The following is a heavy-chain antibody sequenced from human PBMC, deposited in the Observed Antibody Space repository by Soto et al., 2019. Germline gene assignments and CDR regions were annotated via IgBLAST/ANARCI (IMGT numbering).Heavy chain of an antibody. CDR3: VKGRGGSAEFDS. J-gene: IGHJ4*02. D-gene: IGHD3-10*01. CDR2: ISYDGSNT. V-gene: IGHV3-30*18. Sequence: PEGSLRLSCAGAGFTFSNYDMHWVRQAPGKGLEWVALISYDGSNTYSADSVKGRFTISRDNSKNTLYLQTNSLRPEDTAVYYCVKGRGGSAEFDSWGQGTLVTVSS. CDR1: GFTFSNYD.